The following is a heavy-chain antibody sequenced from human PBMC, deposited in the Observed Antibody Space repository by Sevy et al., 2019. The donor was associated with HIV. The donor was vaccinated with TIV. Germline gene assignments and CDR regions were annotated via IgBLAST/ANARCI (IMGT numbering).Heavy chain of an antibody. CDR2: ITSSGNAI. CDR1: GFNFDLYN. J-gene: IGHJ4*02. D-gene: IGHD4-4*01. V-gene: IGHV3-48*01. Sequence: GGSLRLSCAASGFNFDLYNMNWVRQAPGKGLEWVSFITSSGNAIYYADSVKGRFTISRDNAQNSLSLQMNNLGAEDTAVYYCARESLYSNYVEYWGQGSLVTVSS. CDR3: ARESLYSNYVEY.